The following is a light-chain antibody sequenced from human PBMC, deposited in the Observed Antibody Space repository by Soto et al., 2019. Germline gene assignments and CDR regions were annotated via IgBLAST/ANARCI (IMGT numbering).Light chain of an antibody. V-gene: IGKV1-5*01. J-gene: IGKJ2*01. CDR2: DVF. Sequence: GDRVTITCRASQSITYWLAWYQHKPGRAPKLLIYDVFNLQSGVPSRFSGSGSGTEFTLTISSLQPDDSATYYCQQYHSFSFTFGQGTKLEIK. CDR1: QSITYW. CDR3: QQYHSFSFT.